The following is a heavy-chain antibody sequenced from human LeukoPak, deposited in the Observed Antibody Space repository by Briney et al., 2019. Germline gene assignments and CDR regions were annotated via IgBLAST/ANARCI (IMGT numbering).Heavy chain of an antibody. D-gene: IGHD2-2*02. CDR2: ISWNSGSI. Sequence: PGGSLRLSCAASGFTFDDYAMHWVRQAPGKGLEWVSGISWNSGSIGYADSVKGRFTISRDNAKNSLYLQMNSLRAEDMALYYCAKGDCSSISCYIDYWGQGTLVSVSS. J-gene: IGHJ4*02. CDR1: GFTFDDYA. V-gene: IGHV3-9*03. CDR3: AKGDCSSISCYIDY.